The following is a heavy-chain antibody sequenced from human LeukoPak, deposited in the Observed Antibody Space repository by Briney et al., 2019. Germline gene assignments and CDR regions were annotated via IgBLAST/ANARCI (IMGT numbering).Heavy chain of an antibody. CDR2: ISGSGGST. CDR3: AKSKIPMGDYYYYGMDV. J-gene: IGHJ6*02. V-gene: IGHV3-23*01. CDR1: GSTFSSYA. D-gene: IGHD1-26*01. Sequence: GGSLRLSCAASGSTFSSYAMSWVRQAPGKGLEWVSAISGSGGSTYYADSVKGRFTISRDNSKNTLYLQMNSLRAEDTAVYYCAKSKIPMGDYYYYGMDVWGQGTTVTVSS.